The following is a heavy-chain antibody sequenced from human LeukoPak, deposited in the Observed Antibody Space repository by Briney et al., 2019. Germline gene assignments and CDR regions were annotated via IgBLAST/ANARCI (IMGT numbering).Heavy chain of an antibody. D-gene: IGHD3-22*01. J-gene: IGHJ3*02. V-gene: IGHV1-18*01. CDR2: VSTNDGNT. Sequence: MGWVSTNDGNTVYAQRLQGRVTMTTDTSTSVAYMELRSLTSDDTAVYYCARGSGYHAFDIWGQGTMITVSS. CDR3: ARGSGYHAFDI.